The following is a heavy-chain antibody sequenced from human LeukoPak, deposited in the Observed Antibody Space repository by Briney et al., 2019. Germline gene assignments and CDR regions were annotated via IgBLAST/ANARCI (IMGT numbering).Heavy chain of an antibody. CDR3: ARARSAWASDAFDI. Sequence: ASVKVSCKASGYTFTSYAMNWVRKAPGQGLEWMGRINTNTGKPTYAQGFTGRFVFSLDTSVSTAYLQISSLKAEDTAVYHCARARSAWASDAFDIWGQGTMVTVSS. D-gene: IGHD6-19*01. J-gene: IGHJ3*02. CDR2: INTNTGKP. V-gene: IGHV7-4-1*02. CDR1: GYTFTSYA.